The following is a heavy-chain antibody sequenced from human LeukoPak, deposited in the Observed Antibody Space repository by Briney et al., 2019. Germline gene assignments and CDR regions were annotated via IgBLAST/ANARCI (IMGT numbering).Heavy chain of an antibody. V-gene: IGHV1-3*01. CDR1: GYTFTSYA. D-gene: IGHD6-19*01. CDR2: INAGNGNT. J-gene: IGHJ4*02. Sequence: GASVKVSCKASGYTFTSYAMHWVRQAPGQRLEWMGWINAGNGNTKYSQKIQGRVTITRDTSASTAYMELSSLRSEDTAVYYCARSGQWHNTGYYFDYWGQGTLVTVSS. CDR3: ARSGQWHNTGYYFDY.